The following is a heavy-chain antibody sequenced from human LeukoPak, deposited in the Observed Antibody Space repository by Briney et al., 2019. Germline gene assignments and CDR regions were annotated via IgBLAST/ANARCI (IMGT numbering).Heavy chain of an antibody. CDR2: ISAYNVNT. D-gene: IGHD3-9*01. J-gene: IGHJ4*02. Sequence: ASVKLSCKASGYTFTSYGISWVRQAPGQGLEWMGWISAYNVNTNYAHKLQGRVTMTTDTATSTAYMELRSLTSDDTVVYYCARDGAYYDILTGYYRGRGPFDYWGQGTLVTVSS. CDR1: GYTFTSYG. CDR3: ARDGAYYDILTGYYRGRGPFDY. V-gene: IGHV1-18*01.